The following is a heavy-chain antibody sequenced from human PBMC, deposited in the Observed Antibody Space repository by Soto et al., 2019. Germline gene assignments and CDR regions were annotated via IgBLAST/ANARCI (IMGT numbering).Heavy chain of an antibody. CDR3: ARGGDYYDSSGYPLRTFDY. J-gene: IGHJ4*02. D-gene: IGHD3-22*01. Sequence: QVQLVQSGAEVKKPGSSVKVSCKASGGTFSSYAISWVRQAPGQGLEWMGGIIPIFGTANYAQKFQGRVTITADESTSTAYMELSSLRSEATAVYYCARGGDYYDSSGYPLRTFDYWGQGTLVTVSS. V-gene: IGHV1-69*01. CDR1: GGTFSSYA. CDR2: IIPIFGTA.